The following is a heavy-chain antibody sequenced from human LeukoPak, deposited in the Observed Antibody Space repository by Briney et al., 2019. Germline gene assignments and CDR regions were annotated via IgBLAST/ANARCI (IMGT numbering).Heavy chain of an antibody. V-gene: IGHV1-2*02. J-gene: IGHJ4*02. D-gene: IGHD3-10*01. CDR2: INPNSGGT. CDR1: GYTFTGYY. CDR3: ARGLSRMVRGAQQGY. Sequence: GASVKVSCKASGYTFTGYYMHWVRQAPGQGLEWMGWINPNSGGTNYAQKFQGRVTMTRDTSISTAYMELSRLRSDDTAVYYCARGLSRMVRGAQQGYWGQGTLVTVSS.